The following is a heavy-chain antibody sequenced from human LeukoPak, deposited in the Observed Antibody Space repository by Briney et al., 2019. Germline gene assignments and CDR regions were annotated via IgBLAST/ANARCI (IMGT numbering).Heavy chain of an antibody. D-gene: IGHD3-10*01. J-gene: IGHJ4*02. CDR2: IHPRRGDT. CDR3: ARDGDYGTGSYYRGCIDS. CDR1: GYSFTAFY. V-gene: IGHV1-2*02. Sequence: GASVKVSCKTSGYSFTAFYIHWVRQAPGQGLEWMGWIHPRRGDTNYAQKFQGRVTMTRDTSISTAYLDLSSLRSDDTAVDYCARDGDYGTGSYYRGCIDSWGQGTPVTVS.